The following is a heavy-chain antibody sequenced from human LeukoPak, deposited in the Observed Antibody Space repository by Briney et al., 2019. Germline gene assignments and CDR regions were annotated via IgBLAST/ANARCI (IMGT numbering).Heavy chain of an antibody. CDR2: ISSSSSYI. CDR3: ARGMGYSSSWYPKYYFDY. J-gene: IGHJ4*02. D-gene: IGHD6-13*01. CDR1: GFTFSSYA. Sequence: PGGSLRLSCAASGFTFSSYAMSWVRQAPGKGLEWVSSISSSSSYIYYADSVKGRFTISRDNAKNSLYLQMNSLRAEDTAVYYCARGMGYSSSWYPKYYFDYWGQGTLVTISS. V-gene: IGHV3-21*01.